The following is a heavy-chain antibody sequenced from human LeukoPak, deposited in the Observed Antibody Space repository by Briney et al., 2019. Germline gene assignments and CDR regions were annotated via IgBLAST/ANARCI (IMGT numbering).Heavy chain of an antibody. J-gene: IGHJ4*02. V-gene: IGHV3-30-3*01. CDR1: GFTFSSYA. CDR3: AKDPGGLRLGELSTFDY. CDR2: ISYDGSNK. Sequence: GGSLRLSCAASGFTFSSYAMHWVRQAPGKGLEWVAVISYDGSNKYYADSVKGRFTISRDNSKNTLYLQMNSLRAEDTAVYYCAKDPGGLRLGELSTFDYWGQGTLVTVSS. D-gene: IGHD3-16*02.